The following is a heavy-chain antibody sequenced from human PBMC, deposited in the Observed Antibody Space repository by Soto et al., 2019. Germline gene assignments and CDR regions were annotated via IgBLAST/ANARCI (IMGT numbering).Heavy chain of an antibody. CDR2: IIPILGIA. D-gene: IGHD2-2*01. V-gene: IGHV1-69*04. CDR3: ARDEPPYDCSSTSCYGPHAFDI. Sequence: SVKVSCKASGGAFSSYTISWVRQAPGQGLEWMGRIIPILGIANYAQKFQGRVTITADKSTSTAYMELSSLRSEDTAVYYCARDEPPYDCSSTSCYGPHAFDIWGQGTMVTVSS. CDR1: GGAFSSYT. J-gene: IGHJ3*02.